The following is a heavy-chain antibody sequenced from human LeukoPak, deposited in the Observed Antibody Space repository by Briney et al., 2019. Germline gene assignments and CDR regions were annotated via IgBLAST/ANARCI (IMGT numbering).Heavy chain of an antibody. J-gene: IGHJ3*02. V-gene: IGHV3-43*01. CDR2: ISRNGVAT. CDR3: AKDNGSGLSRTAFDI. D-gene: IGHD6-19*01. CDR1: GLTFGDYT. Sequence: GGSLRLSCAASGLTFGDYTMNWVRQAPGKGLEWVALISRNGVATKYADSVRGRFTISRDNSKNSLYLQMNSLRAEDMALYYCAKDNGSGLSRTAFDIWGQGTMVTVSS.